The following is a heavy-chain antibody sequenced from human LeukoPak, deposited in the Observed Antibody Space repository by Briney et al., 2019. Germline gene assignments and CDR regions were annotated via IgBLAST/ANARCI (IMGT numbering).Heavy chain of an antibody. V-gene: IGHV3-7*01. CDR2: IRQDGSEK. J-gene: IGHJ5*02. D-gene: IGHD3-22*01. CDR1: GFIFSSNW. Sequence: GGSLRLSCAASGFIFSSNWMSWVRQAPGKGLEWVANIRQDGSEKYYVDSVKGRFTISRDNAKKSLYLEMNSLGAEDTAVYYCARDLGQYYDTSDNWFDPWGQGTLVTVSS. CDR3: ARDLGQYYDTSDNWFDP.